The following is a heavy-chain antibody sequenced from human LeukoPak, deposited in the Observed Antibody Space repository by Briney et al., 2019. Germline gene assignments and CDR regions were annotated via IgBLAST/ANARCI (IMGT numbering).Heavy chain of an antibody. CDR1: GFTFSSYS. CDR3: AREHSGGGNYYDSSGYYRSFDY. CDR2: ISSSRSYI. Sequence: GGSLRLSCAPSGFTFSSYSMNWVRQAPGKGLEWVSYISSSRSYIYYADSVKGRFTISRDNAKNSLYLQMSSLKVEDTAVYYCAREHSGGGNYYDSSGYYRSFDYWGQGTPVTVFS. J-gene: IGHJ4*02. V-gene: IGHV3-21*01. D-gene: IGHD3-22*01.